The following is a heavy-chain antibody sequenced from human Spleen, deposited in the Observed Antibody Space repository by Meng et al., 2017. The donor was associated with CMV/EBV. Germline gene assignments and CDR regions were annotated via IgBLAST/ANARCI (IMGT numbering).Heavy chain of an antibody. Sequence: GGSLRLSCVGSGFTFGDFGMGWVRQGPGKGLEWVANIKQDGSEKYYVDSVKGRFTISRDNAKNSLYLQMNSLRAEDTAVYYCARESDYYYYGMDVWGQGTTVTVSS. J-gene: IGHJ6*02. V-gene: IGHV3-7*01. CDR1: GFTFGDFG. CDR3: ARESDYYYYGMDV. CDR2: IKQDGSEK.